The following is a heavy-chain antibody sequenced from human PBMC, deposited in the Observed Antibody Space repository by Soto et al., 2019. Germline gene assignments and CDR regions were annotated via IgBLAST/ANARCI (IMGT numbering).Heavy chain of an antibody. CDR1: GGSTSSYY. D-gene: IGHD6-6*01. V-gene: IGHV4-59*01. Sequence: SETLSLTCIVSGGSTSSYYWSWIRQPPGKGLEWIGYIFYSGSTNYNPSLKSRVTISVDTSENQFSLNLRSVTAADTALYYCARVGGVAARTFDYWGQGTLVTVSS. CDR2: IFYSGST. J-gene: IGHJ4*02. CDR3: ARVGGVAARTFDY.